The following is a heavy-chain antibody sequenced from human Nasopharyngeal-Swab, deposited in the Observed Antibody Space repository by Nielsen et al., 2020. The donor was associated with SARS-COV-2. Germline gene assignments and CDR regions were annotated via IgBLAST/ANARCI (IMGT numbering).Heavy chain of an antibody. Sequence: WIRQPPGKGLEWVAVIWYDGSNKYYADSVKGRFTISRDNSKNTLYLQMNSLRAEDTAVYYCARGRAGDSSGYLIGRLITDDAFDIWGQGTMVTVSS. CDR2: IWYDGSNK. CDR3: ARGRAGDSSGYLIGRLITDDAFDI. V-gene: IGHV3-33*01. D-gene: IGHD3-22*01. J-gene: IGHJ3*02.